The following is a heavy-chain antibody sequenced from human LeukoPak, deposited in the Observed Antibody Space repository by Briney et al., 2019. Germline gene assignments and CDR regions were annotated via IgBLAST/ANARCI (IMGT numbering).Heavy chain of an antibody. CDR1: GFTVSSNY. D-gene: IGHD1-26*01. J-gene: IGHJ4*02. V-gene: IGHV3-53*01. CDR3: ARDGIVGATYFDY. CDR2: IYSGGST. Sequence: GGSLRLSCAASGFTVSSNYMSWVRQAPGKGLEWVSVIYSGGSTYYADSVKGRFTISRDNAKNSLYLQMNSLRAEDTAVYYCARDGIVGATYFDYWGKGTLVTVSS.